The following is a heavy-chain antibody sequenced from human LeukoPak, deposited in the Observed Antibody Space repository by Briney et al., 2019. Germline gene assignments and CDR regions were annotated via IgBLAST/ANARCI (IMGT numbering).Heavy chain of an antibody. CDR2: MYTSGSA. CDR1: GGSISSGFYY. J-gene: IGHJ5*02. Sequence: PSQTLSLNCTVSGGSISSGFYYWSWIRQPAGKGLEWIGRMYTSGSANYNPSLKSRVTISVDTSKNQFSLKLSSVTAADTAVYYCARGRGNSITLIRGARAYNWFDTWGQGTLVTVSS. V-gene: IGHV4-61*02. CDR3: ARGRGNSITLIRGARAYNWFDT. D-gene: IGHD3-10*01.